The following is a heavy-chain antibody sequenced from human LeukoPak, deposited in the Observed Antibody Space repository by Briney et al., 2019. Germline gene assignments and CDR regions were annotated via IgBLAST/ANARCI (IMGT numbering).Heavy chain of an antibody. Sequence: SETLSLTCTVSGCSISSGYYWGWIRQPPGKGLEWIGSIYHSGSTYYNPSLRSRVTISVDTSKNQFSLKLSSVTAADTAVYYCARFDNKVRGRDAFDIWGQGTMVTVSS. CDR3: ARFDNKVRGRDAFDI. CDR2: IYHSGST. D-gene: IGHD3-10*01. CDR1: GCSISSGYY. V-gene: IGHV4-38-2*02. J-gene: IGHJ3*02.